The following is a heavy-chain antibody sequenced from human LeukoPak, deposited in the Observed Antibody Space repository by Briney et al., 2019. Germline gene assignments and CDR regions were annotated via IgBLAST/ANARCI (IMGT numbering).Heavy chain of an antibody. CDR2: IYHSGST. V-gene: IGHV4-38-2*02. CDR1: GYSISSGYY. D-gene: IGHD6-19*01. CDR3: ARGVNIAVAGTGWFDP. J-gene: IGHJ5*02. Sequence: PSETLSLTCTVSGYSISSGYYWGWIRQPPGKGLEWIGSIYHSGSTYYNPSLKSRVTISVDTSKNQFSLKLSSVTAADTAVYYCARGVNIAVAGTGWFDPWGQGTLVTVSS.